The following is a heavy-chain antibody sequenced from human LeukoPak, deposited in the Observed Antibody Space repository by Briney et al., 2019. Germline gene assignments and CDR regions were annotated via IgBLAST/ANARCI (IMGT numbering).Heavy chain of an antibody. CDR3: ASFRTGYSYYFDY. Sequence: GGSLRLSCAASGFTFSSYSMNWVRQAPGKGLEWVSSISSSSSYIHYADSVKGRFTISRDNAKNSLYLQMSSLRAEDTAVYYCASFRTGYSYYFDYWGQGILVTVSS. J-gene: IGHJ4*02. CDR1: GFTFSSYS. V-gene: IGHV3-21*01. D-gene: IGHD3/OR15-3a*01. CDR2: ISSSSSYI.